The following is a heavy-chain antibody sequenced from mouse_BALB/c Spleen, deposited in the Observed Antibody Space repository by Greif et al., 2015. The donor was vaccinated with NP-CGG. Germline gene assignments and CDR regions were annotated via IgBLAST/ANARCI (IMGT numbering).Heavy chain of an antibody. CDR3: ARDRDLLSGYFDY. CDR1: GFTFSSYG. V-gene: IGHV5-6-3*01. J-gene: IGHJ2*01. CDR2: INSNGGST. D-gene: IGHD2-1*01. Sequence: EVQLQQSGGGLVQPGGSLKLSCAASGFTFSSYGMSWVRQTPDKRLELVATINSNGGSTYYPDGVKGRFTISRDNAKNTLYLQMSSLKSEDTAMYYCARDRDLLSGYFDYWGQGTTLTVSS.